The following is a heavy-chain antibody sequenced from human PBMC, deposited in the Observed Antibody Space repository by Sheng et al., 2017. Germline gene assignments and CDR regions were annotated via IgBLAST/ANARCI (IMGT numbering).Heavy chain of an antibody. CDR2: INWDGSNT. CDR3: VKDLRTHFYGMDV. J-gene: IGHJ6*02. V-gene: IGHV3-43D*04. CDR1: GFTFDDYA. Sequence: EVQLVESGGSVVQPGGTLRLSCAASGFTFDDYAMHWVRQVPGKGLEWVSFINWDGSNTYYGDSVKGRFTISRDNRKSSLYLQISSLRPEDTAFYYCVKDLRTHFYGMDVWGQGTT.